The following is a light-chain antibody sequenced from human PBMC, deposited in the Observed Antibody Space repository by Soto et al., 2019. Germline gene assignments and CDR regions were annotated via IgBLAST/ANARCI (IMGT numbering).Light chain of an antibody. CDR3: CSYAGNNWV. J-gene: IGLJ3*02. CDR1: SSDVGSYNL. Sequence: QSAQTQPASVSGSPGQSITISCTGTSSDVGSYNLVSWYQQYPGKAPKLMIYEVSKRPSGVSNRFSGSRSGNTASLTISGLQAEDEADYYCCSYAGNNWVFGGGTKLTVL. CDR2: EVS. V-gene: IGLV2-23*02.